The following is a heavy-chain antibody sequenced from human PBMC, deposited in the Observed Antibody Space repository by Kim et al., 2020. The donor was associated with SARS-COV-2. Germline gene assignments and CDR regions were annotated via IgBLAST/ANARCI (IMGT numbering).Heavy chain of an antibody. Sequence: GGSLRLSCAASGFTFSNAWMSWVRQAPGKGLEWVGRIKSKTDGGTTDYAAPVKGTFTISRDDSKNTLYLQMNSLKTEDTAVYYCTTGYYGSGSTTWGQGTLVTVSS. CDR1: GFTFSNAW. CDR2: IKSKTDGGTT. J-gene: IGHJ5*02. V-gene: IGHV3-15*01. D-gene: IGHD3-10*01. CDR3: TTGYYGSGSTT.